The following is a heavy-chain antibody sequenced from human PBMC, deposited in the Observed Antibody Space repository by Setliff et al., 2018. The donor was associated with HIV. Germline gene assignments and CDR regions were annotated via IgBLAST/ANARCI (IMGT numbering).Heavy chain of an antibody. D-gene: IGHD5-12*01. CDR2: ISAYSGKT. Sequence: ASVKVSCKASGFTFIRYGISWVRQAPGQGLEWNGWISAYSGKTNYAQKFLGRVTIRADESTITAHLELSSLTYEDTAVFYCVRDGASGYLSNWGQGTPVTVSS. CDR1: GFTFIRYG. V-gene: IGHV1-18*01. CDR3: VRDGASGYLSN. J-gene: IGHJ4*02.